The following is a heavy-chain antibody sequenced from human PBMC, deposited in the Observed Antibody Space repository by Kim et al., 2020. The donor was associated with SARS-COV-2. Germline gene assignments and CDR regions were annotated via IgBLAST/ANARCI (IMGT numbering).Heavy chain of an antibody. CDR3: AKDFYGDHEGFDY. V-gene: IGHV3-30*18. CDR1: GFTFSSYG. J-gene: IGHJ4*02. D-gene: IGHD4-17*01. CDR2: ISYDGSNK. Sequence: GGSLRLSCVASGFTFSSYGMHWVRQAPGKGLEWVAVISYDGSNKYYADSVKGRFTISRDNSKNTLYLQMNSLRAEDTAVYYCAKDFYGDHEGFDYWGQGTLVTVSS.